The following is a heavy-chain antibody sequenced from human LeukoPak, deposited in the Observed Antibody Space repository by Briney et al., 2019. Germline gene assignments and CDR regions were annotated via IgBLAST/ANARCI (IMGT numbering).Heavy chain of an antibody. CDR1: GFSFGSYW. V-gene: IGHV3-7*01. CDR3: ARDGPDDYGDSLDY. Sequence: PGGSLRLSCAASGFSFGSYWMSWVRQAPGKGLEWVANIKQDGSEKFYVDSVKGRFTISRDNAKNSLYLQMNSLRAEDTAVYYCARDGPDDYGDSLDYWGQGTLVTVSS. D-gene: IGHD4-17*01. J-gene: IGHJ4*02. CDR2: IKQDGSEK.